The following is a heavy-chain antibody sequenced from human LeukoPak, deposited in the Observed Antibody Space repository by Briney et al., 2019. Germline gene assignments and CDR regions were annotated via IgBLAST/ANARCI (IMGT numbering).Heavy chain of an antibody. V-gene: IGHV3-23*01. CDR3: AKKGGYDILIRTHMDV. CDR1: GFTFDDYA. D-gene: IGHD3-9*01. CDR2: ISGSGGST. J-gene: IGHJ6*03. Sequence: PGGSLRLSCATSGFTFDDYAMHWVRQAPGKGLEWVSGISGSGGSTYYADSVKGRFTISRDNSKNTLYLQMNSLRAEDTAVYYCAKKGGYDILIRTHMDVWGKGTTVTISS.